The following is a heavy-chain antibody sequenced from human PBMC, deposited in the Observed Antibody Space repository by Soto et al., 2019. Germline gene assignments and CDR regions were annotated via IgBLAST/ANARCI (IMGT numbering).Heavy chain of an antibody. Sequence: GGSLRLSCAASGFTFSNYGMHWVSQAQGKGLEWVAIICHDGNNKYYADSVRGRFIISRNNSKNRLYLQMNSLRAEDTAVYYCASDLVGASDCYGLDVWSQGTSVTVSS. CDR1: GFTFSNYG. V-gene: IGHV3-33*01. D-gene: IGHD1-26*01. CDR2: ICHDGNNK. J-gene: IGHJ6*02. CDR3: ASDLVGASDCYGLDV.